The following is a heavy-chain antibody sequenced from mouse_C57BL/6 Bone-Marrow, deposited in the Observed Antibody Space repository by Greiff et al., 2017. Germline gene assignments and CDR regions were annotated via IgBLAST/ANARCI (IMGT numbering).Heavy chain of an antibody. J-gene: IGHJ2*01. CDR1: GYTFTDYY. Sequence: VQLQQSGAELVRPGASVKLSCKASGYTFTDYYINWVKQRPGQGLEWIARIYPGSGNTYYNEKFKGKATLTAEKSSSTAYMQLSSLTSEDSAVYFCARSDDYFDDWGQGTTLTVSS. CDR3: ARSDDYFDD. V-gene: IGHV1-76*01. CDR2: IYPGSGNT.